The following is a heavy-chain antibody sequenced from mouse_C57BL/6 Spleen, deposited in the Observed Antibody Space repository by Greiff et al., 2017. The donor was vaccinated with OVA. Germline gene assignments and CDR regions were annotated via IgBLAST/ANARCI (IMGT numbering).Heavy chain of an antibody. CDR2: IYPGSGST. CDR1: GYTFTSYW. J-gene: IGHJ4*01. CDR3: ARFAGAMDY. D-gene: IGHD6-1*01. Sequence: QVQLKESGAELVKPGASVKMSCKASGYTFTSYWITWVKQRPGQGLEWIGDIYPGSGSTNYNEKFKSKATLTVDTSSSTAYMQLSSLTSEDSAVYYCARFAGAMDYWGQGTSVTVSS. V-gene: IGHV1-55*01.